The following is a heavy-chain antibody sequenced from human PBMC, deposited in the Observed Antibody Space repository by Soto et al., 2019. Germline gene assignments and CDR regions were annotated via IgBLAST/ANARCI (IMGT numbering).Heavy chain of an antibody. CDR2: IYYSGNT. CDR1: GGSISSYY. J-gene: IGHJ4*02. CDR3: ASSSPFHY. V-gene: IGHV4-59*04. Sequence: SETLSLTCTVSGGSISSYYWSWIRQPPGKGLQYIGYIYYSGNTYYKPSLKSRVSISIDTSRNQFSLKLTSVTAADTGVYYCASSSPFHYWGPGILVTVS. D-gene: IGHD6-6*01.